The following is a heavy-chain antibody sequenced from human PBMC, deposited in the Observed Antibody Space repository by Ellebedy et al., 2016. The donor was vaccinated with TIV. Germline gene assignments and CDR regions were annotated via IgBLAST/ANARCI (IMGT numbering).Heavy chain of an antibody. CDR3: ARGSLRRMTIFGVVIQGGLFDY. D-gene: IGHD3-3*01. CDR2: INHSGST. Sequence: SETLSLTCTVSGGSISSSSSYWSWIRQPPGTGLEWIGEINHSGSTNYNPSLKSRVTISVDTSKNQFSLKLSSVTAADTAVYYCARGSLRRMTIFGVVIQGGLFDYWGQGTLVTVSS. J-gene: IGHJ4*02. CDR1: GGSISSSSSY. V-gene: IGHV4-39*07.